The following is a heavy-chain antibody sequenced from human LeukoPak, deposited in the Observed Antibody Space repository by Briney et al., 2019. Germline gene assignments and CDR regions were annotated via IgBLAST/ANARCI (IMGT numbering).Heavy chain of an antibody. J-gene: IGHJ4*02. CDR1: GFTFSSYG. CDR2: IWYDGSNK. V-gene: IGHV3-33*01. Sequence: GGSLRLSCAASGFTFSSYGMHWVRQAPGKGLEWVAVIWYDGSNKYYADSVKGRFTISRDNSKNTLYLQMNSLRAEDTAVYYCAREVVVVGAAGGGFDCWGQGTLVTVSS. CDR3: AREVVVVGAAGGGFDC. D-gene: IGHD1-26*01.